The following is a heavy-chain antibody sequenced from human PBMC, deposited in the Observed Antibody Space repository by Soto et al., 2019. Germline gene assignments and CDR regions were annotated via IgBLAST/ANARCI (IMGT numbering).Heavy chain of an antibody. CDR3: VREDWHRFDS. Sequence: EVQLVESGGRLVQPGGSLRLSCAASGFMFSAYWMSWVRRDPGKGLEWVATISGGASDKFYVDSVKGRFTISRDDSKNTLYLQMSSLRDEDTVVYYCVREDWHRFDSWGQGTLVTVSS. CDR2: ISGGASDK. J-gene: IGHJ4*02. CDR1: GFMFSAYW. V-gene: IGHV3-7*01. D-gene: IGHD2-21*01.